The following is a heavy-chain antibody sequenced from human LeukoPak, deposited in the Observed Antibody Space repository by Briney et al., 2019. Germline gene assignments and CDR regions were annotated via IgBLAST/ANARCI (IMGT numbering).Heavy chain of an antibody. CDR3: ARDKIAAAGTDYYYGMDV. CDR2: ISSSSSYI. V-gene: IGHV3-21*01. Sequence: GGSLRLSCAASGFTFSSYSMNWVRQAPGKGLEWVSSISSSSSYIYYADSVKGRFTISRDNAKNSLYLQMNSLRAEDTAVYYCARDKIAAAGTDYYYGMDVWGQGTTVTVSS. D-gene: IGHD6-13*01. CDR1: GFTFSSYS. J-gene: IGHJ6*02.